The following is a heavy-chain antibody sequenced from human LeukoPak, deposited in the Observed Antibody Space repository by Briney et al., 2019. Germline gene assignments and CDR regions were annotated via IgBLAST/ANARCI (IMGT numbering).Heavy chain of an antibody. V-gene: IGHV4-39*07. CDR1: GGSISSSSYY. CDR2: IYYSGST. CDR3: ARALVGAAHYGEGAFDI. D-gene: IGHD1-26*01. J-gene: IGHJ3*02. Sequence: SETLSLTCTVSGGSISSSSYYWGWIRQPPGKGLEWIGSIYYSGSTYYNPSLKSRVTISVDTSKNQFSLKLSSVTAADTAVYYCARALVGAAHYGEGAFDIWGQGTMVTVSS.